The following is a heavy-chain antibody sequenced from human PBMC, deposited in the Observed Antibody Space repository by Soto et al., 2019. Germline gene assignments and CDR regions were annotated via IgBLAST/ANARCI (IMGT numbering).Heavy chain of an antibody. CDR1: GGSISSYY. J-gene: IGHJ5*02. V-gene: IGHV4-59*01. CDR3: ARDKWAYGSAQEAVWDWFDP. CDR2: IYYSGST. D-gene: IGHD3-10*01. Sequence: SETLSLTCTVSGGSISSYYWSWIRQPPGQGLERIGYIYYSGSTNYNPSLKLRVTISVDTSKNQFPLKLSSVTAADTAVDDCARDKWAYGSAQEAVWDWFDPWGQGTLVTVSS.